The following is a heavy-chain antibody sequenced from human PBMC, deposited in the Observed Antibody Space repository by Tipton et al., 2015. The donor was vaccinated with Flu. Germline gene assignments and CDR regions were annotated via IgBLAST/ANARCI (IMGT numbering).Heavy chain of an antibody. Sequence: TLSLTCTVSGGSISSSRYYWGWLRQSPGKGLEWIGSIHYTGGTHHNPSLKSRVTISVDTSKNQFSLKLSSVTAADTAVYYCARGYCSGGNCYNAFDIWGQGTMVTVSS. J-gene: IGHJ3*02. D-gene: IGHD2-15*01. CDR3: ARGYCSGGNCYNAFDI. CDR1: GGSISSSRYY. CDR2: IHYTGGT. V-gene: IGHV4-39*07.